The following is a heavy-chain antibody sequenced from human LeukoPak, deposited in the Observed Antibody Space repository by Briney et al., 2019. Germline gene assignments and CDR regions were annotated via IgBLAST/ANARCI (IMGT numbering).Heavy chain of an antibody. CDR2: IKKDGSEK. Sequence: PGGSLRLSCAASGFTFSSYWMSWVRQAPGKGLEWVANIKKDGSEKYYVDSVKGRFTISRDNAKNSLYLQMNSLRAEDTAVYYCASYSSGWYPWFAPWGQGTLVTVSS. V-gene: IGHV3-7*03. CDR3: ASYSSGWYPWFAP. CDR1: GFTFSSYW. J-gene: IGHJ5*02. D-gene: IGHD6-19*01.